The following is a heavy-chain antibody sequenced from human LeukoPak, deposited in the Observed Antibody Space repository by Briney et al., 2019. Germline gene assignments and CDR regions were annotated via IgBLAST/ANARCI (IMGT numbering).Heavy chain of an antibody. CDR3: AKSSSSSDYYYYYMDV. Sequence: SGGSLRLSCAASGFTFDDYAMHWVRQAPGKGLEWVSGISWNSGSIGYADSVKGRFTISRDNAKNSLYLQMNSLRAEDTALYYCAKSSSSSDYYYYYMDVWGEGTTVTVSS. V-gene: IGHV3-9*01. J-gene: IGHJ6*03. CDR1: GFTFDDYA. D-gene: IGHD6-6*01. CDR2: ISWNSGSI.